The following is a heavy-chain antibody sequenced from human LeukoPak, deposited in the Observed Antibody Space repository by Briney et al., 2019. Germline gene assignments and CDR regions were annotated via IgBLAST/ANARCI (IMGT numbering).Heavy chain of an antibody. CDR1: GGSISSSSYY. CDR3: ARRTYYYDSSGYLYYFDY. CDR2: IYYSGST. D-gene: IGHD3-22*01. V-gene: IGHV4-39*07. Sequence: SETLSLTCTISGGSISSSSYYWGWIRQPPGKGLEWIGSIYYSGSTYYNPSLKSRVTISVDTSKNQFSLKLSSVTAADTAVYYCARRTYYYDSSGYLYYFDYWGQGTLVTVSS. J-gene: IGHJ4*02.